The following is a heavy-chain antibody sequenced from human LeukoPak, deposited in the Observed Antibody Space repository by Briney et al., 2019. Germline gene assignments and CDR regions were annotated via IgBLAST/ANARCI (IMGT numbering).Heavy chain of an antibody. D-gene: IGHD3-22*01. CDR1: GFTFSSYW. Sequence: GGSLRLSCAASGFTFSSYWMSWIRQAPGKGLECISYISSSGNTTYYADSVKGRFTISRDNAKDSLHLQMNSLRAEDTAVYYCARDADMYYYDSSGYYYWGQGTLVTVSS. CDR2: ISSSGNTT. V-gene: IGHV3-11*04. J-gene: IGHJ4*02. CDR3: ARDADMYYYDSSGYYY.